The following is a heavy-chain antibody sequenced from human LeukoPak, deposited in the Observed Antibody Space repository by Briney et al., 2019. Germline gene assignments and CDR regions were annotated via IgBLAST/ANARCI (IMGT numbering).Heavy chain of an antibody. CDR2: IIPILGIA. CDR1: GGTFSSYA. D-gene: IGHD2-15*01. J-gene: IGHJ4*02. Sequence: ASVKVSCKASGGTFSSYAISWVRQAPGQGLEWMGRIIPILGIANYAQKFQGRVTITADKSTSTAYMELSSLRSEDTAVYYCARLMVAANIGYCSGGSCYSSDYWGQGTLVTVSS. CDR3: ARLMVAANIGYCSGGSCYSSDY. V-gene: IGHV1-69*04.